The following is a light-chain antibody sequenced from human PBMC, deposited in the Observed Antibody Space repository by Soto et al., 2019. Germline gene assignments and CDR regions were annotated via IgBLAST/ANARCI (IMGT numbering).Light chain of an antibody. J-gene: IGKJ1*01. CDR2: DAS. V-gene: IGKV3-15*01. CDR1: QSVGST. CDR3: QQYNTWPRA. Sequence: EIVLTQSPATLSVSPVDRATLSCRASQSVGSTLAWYQQKPGQPPRLLIYDASTRATGIPARFSGSGSGTEFTLTISSLQSEDFAVYYCQQYNTWPRAFGQGTKVDIK.